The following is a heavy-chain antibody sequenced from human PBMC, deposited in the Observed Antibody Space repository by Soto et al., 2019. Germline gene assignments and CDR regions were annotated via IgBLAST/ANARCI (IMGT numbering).Heavy chain of an antibody. CDR1: GLTFSSDN. D-gene: IGHD4-4*01. CDR2: ISANSKNI. CDR3: VRDHGVWDRDYNAFDV. V-gene: IGHV3-48*04. J-gene: IGHJ3*01. Sequence: EVQLMESGGGLVQPGGSLRLSCAASGLTFSSDNMNWVRQAPGEGLEWVSYISANSKNIYYVDSVKGRFTISRDNGKDSLYLQMNNLRVEDTAVYYCVRDHGVWDRDYNAFDVWGRGTMVTVSS.